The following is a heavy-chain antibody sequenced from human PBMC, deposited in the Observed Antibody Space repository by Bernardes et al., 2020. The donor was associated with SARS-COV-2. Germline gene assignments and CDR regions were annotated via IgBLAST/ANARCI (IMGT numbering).Heavy chain of an antibody. CDR1: GYTFTAYY. V-gene: IGHV1-2*02. CDR3: ARDHCNGGNCYALY. D-gene: IGHD2-15*01. Sequence: ASVKVSCKTSGYTFTAYYVHWVRQAPGQGLEWMGWINPNSGGTNYAQKFQGRVTMTRDTSISTAYMELNRLASDDTAVYYCARDHCNGGNCYALYWGQGTLVTVSS. CDR2: INPNSGGT. J-gene: IGHJ4*02.